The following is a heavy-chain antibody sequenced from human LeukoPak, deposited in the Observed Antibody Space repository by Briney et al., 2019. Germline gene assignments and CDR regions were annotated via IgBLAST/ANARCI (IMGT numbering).Heavy chain of an antibody. CDR3: ARGAGSGSYSHYYYYMDV. CDR2: VNYGEST. CDR1: GGSFSGYH. Sequence: SGTLSLTCAVYGGSFSGYHWSWIRQPPGKGLEWIGGVNYGESTNYNPSLKSRVTISVGTSKNQFSLKLSSVTAADTAVYYCARGAGSGSYSHYYYYMDVWGKGTTVTVSS. V-gene: IGHV4-34*01. D-gene: IGHD3-10*01. J-gene: IGHJ6*03.